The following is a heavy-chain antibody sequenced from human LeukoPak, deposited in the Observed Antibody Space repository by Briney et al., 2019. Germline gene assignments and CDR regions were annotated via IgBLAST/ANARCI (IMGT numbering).Heavy chain of an antibody. CDR3: TRDRWGGDYISRGMDV. CDR1: EFTFGDFA. D-gene: IGHD4-17*01. J-gene: IGHJ6*04. Sequence: GGSLRLSCTASEFTFGDFAISWVRQAPGKGLEWLGFIRSKDNDGTTDYAASVKGRFIISRDDSKSIAYLQMNSLKTEDTAVYYCTRDRWGGDYISRGMDVWGKGTTVTISS. V-gene: IGHV3-49*04. CDR2: IRSKDNDGTT.